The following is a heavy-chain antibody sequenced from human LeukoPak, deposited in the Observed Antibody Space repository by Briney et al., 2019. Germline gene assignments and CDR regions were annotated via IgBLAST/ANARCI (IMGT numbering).Heavy chain of an antibody. CDR3: ARGPYSGYDYYYYYGMDV. D-gene: IGHD5-12*01. J-gene: IGHJ6*02. Sequence: SETLSLTCAVYGGSFSGYYWSWIRQPPGKGLEWIGEINHSGSTNYNPSLKSRVTISVDTSKNQFSLKLSSVTAADTAVYYCARGPYSGYDYYYYYGMDVWGQGTTVTVSS. CDR1: GGSFSGYY. CDR2: INHSGST. V-gene: IGHV4-34*01.